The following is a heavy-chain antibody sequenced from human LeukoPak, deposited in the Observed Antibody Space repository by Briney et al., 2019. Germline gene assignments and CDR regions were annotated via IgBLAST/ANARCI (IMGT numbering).Heavy chain of an antibody. CDR1: GYTFTSYD. V-gene: IGHV1-8*01. CDR2: INPNSGIT. Sequence: ASVKVSCKASGYTFTSYDINWVRQAPGQGLEWMGWINPNSGITGYAQKFQGRVTITRNTSTSTAYMELSSLRSEDTAVYYCARGWLSCCCDFWSGYYTPDFDYWGQGTLVTVSS. D-gene: IGHD3-3*01. CDR3: ARGWLSCCCDFWSGYYTPDFDY. J-gene: IGHJ4*02.